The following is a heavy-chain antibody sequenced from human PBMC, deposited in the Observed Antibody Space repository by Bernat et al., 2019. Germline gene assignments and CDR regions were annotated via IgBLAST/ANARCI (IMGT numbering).Heavy chain of an antibody. Sequence: EVQLVESGGGLVQPGESLRLSCAVSGFTFSSYSRNGVRQAPGKGLEWGSYISSSGSTIDYADSVKGRFTVSRDNAKNSLYLQVNRLRAEDTAVYYCARARGYRYVYEDYWGQGSLVTVSS. D-gene: IGHD5-18*01. J-gene: IGHJ4*02. CDR2: ISSSGSTI. V-gene: IGHV3-48*01. CDR3: ARARGYRYVYEDY. CDR1: GFTFSSYS.